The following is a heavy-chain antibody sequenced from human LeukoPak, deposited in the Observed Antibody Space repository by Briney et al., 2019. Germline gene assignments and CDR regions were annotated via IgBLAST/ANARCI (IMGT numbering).Heavy chain of an antibody. D-gene: IGHD5-24*01. V-gene: IGHV3-7*01. Sequence: GGSLRLSCAASGFTFSSYWMSWVRQTPGKGLERVANIKKDGSETYYEESVRGRFSISRDNAKNSVYLEMNSLRAEDTAVYFCARDRGWQQFDYWGQGTLVTVSA. CDR1: GFTFSSYW. CDR3: ARDRGWQQFDY. CDR2: IKKDGSET. J-gene: IGHJ4*02.